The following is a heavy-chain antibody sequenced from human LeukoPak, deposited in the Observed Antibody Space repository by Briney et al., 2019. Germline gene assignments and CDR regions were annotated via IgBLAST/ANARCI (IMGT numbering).Heavy chain of an antibody. Sequence: GSLRLSCAASGFTFSSYAMSWIRQPPGKGLEWIGEINHSGSTNYNPSLKSRVTISVDTSKNQFSLKLSSVTAADTAVYYCARGHIARRPYYFDYWGQGTLVTVSS. V-gene: IGHV4-34*01. CDR3: ARGHIARRPYYFDY. D-gene: IGHD2-21*01. J-gene: IGHJ4*02. CDR2: INHSGST. CDR1: GFTFSSYA.